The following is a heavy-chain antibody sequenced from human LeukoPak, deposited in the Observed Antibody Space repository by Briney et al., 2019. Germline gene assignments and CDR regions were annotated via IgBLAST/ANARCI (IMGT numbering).Heavy chain of an antibody. J-gene: IGHJ4*02. Sequence: ASVKVSCKASGYTFTGYYMHWVRQAPGQGLEWMGWFNPNSGGTNYAQKFQGWVTMTRDTSISTAYMELSRLRSDDTAVYYCARSLGLRYCSSTSCYDYWGQGTLVTVSS. CDR1: GYTFTGYY. V-gene: IGHV1-2*04. D-gene: IGHD2-2*01. CDR3: ARSLGLRYCSSTSCYDY. CDR2: FNPNSGGT.